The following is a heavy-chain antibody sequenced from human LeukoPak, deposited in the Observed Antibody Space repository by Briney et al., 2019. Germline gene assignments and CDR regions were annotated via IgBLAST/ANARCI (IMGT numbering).Heavy chain of an antibody. CDR1: GGSFSGYY. J-gene: IGHJ4*02. Sequence: SETLSLTCAVYGGSFSGYYWSWIRQPPGKGLEWIGEINHSGRTNYNPSLMSRVTISVETSKDQSSLKLSSVTGPDTAVYYCGVGFRRVWGCYRYPYYFDYWGQGTLVTVSS. V-gene: IGHV4-34*01. D-gene: IGHD3-16*02. CDR2: INHSGRT. CDR3: GVGFRRVWGCYRYPYYFDY.